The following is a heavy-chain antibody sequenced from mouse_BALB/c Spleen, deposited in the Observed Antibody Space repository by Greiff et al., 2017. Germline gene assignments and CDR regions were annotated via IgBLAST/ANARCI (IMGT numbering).Heavy chain of an antibody. J-gene: IGHJ2*01. CDR1: GFSLTDYG. CDR3: AKQGGSDYFDY. CDR2: LWGGGST. Sequence: QVQLKESGPGLVAPSQSLSITCTVSGFSLTDYGVSWIRQPPGKGLEWMGVLWGGGSTYYNSALKSRLSISKDNSKSQVFLKMNSLQTDDTAMYYCAKQGGSDYFDYWGQGTTLTVSS. V-gene: IGHV2-6-5*01. D-gene: IGHD1-1*01.